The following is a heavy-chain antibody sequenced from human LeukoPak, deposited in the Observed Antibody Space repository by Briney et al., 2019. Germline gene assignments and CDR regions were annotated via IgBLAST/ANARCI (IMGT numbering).Heavy chain of an antibody. CDR3: ARRDHYGVKAFDI. Sequence: SETLFLTCTVSGGSISNYYWSWIRQPPGKGLEWIGYIYYSGSTNYNPSLKSRVTISVDTSKNQFSLKLSSVTAADTAVYYCARRDHYGVKAFDIWGQGTMVTVSS. CDR2: IYYSGST. J-gene: IGHJ3*02. D-gene: IGHD4-17*01. CDR1: GGSISNYY. V-gene: IGHV4-59*08.